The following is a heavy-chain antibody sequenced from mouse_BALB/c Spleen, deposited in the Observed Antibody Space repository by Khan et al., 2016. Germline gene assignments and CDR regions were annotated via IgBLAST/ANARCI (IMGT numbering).Heavy chain of an antibody. Sequence: QVQLMQSDAELVKHGASAKISCKSSGYTLTDHAIHWVNPKPQQGLVWIGYNFPGNVVIKYHEKFKGKSTVTADRTSTTAYMQLNSRTSEDSAVYFCKRHYYVYYFDYWGQGTTLTVSS. CDR2: NFPGNVVI. D-gene: IGHD1-2*01. CDR1: GYTLTDHA. V-gene: IGHV1S53*02. CDR3: KRHYYVYYFDY. J-gene: IGHJ2*01.